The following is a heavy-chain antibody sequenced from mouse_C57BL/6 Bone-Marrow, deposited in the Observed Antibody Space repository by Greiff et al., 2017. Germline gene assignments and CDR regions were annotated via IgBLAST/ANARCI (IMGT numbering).Heavy chain of an antibody. Sequence: EVKLMESGGGLVQPGGSLSLSCAASGFTFTDYYMSWVRQPPGKALEWLGFIRNKANGYTTEYSASVKGRFTISRDNSQSILYLQMNALRAEDSATYYCARSITTVVPFAYWGQGTLVTVSA. J-gene: IGHJ3*01. CDR3: ARSITTVVPFAY. CDR1: GFTFTDYY. V-gene: IGHV7-3*01. D-gene: IGHD1-1*01. CDR2: IRNKANGYTT.